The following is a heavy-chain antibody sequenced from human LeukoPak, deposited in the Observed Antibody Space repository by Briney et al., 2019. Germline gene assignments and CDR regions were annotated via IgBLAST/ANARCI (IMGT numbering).Heavy chain of an antibody. J-gene: IGHJ5*02. D-gene: IGHD4-23*01. CDR2: IYFSGTT. CDR1: GGSLRNYY. CDR3: ARHRSDTGGKKGVNWFDP. Sequence: SETLSLTCSVSGGSLRNYYWSWIRQPPGKGLEWLGNIYFSGTTDYNSSLKSRLTISVDTFKNQLSLNLQSVTAADTATYYCARHRSDTGGKKGVNWFDPWGQGTLVTVSS. V-gene: IGHV4-59*01.